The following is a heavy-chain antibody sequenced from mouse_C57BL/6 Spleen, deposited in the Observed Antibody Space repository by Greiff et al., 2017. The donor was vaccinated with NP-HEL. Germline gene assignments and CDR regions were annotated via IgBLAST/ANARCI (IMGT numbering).Heavy chain of an antibody. CDR2: IRLKSDNYAT. V-gene: IGHV6-3*01. J-gene: IGHJ4*01. CDR1: GFTFSNYW. CDR3: TNGAMDY. Sequence: DVQLQESGGGLVQPGGSMKLSCVASGFTFSNYWMNWVRQSPEKGLEWVAQIRLKSDNYATHYAESVKGRFTISRDDSKSSVYLQMNNLRAEDTGIYYCTNGAMDYWGQGTSVTVSS.